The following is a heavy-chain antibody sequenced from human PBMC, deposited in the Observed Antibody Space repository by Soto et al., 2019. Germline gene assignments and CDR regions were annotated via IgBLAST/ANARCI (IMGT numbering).Heavy chain of an antibody. CDR2: INGDESST. CDR1: GFTFSDYW. CDR3: ARRGQIPGRAY. Sequence: EVQLVQSGGGLVQPGGSLRLSCAASGFTFSDYWMHWVRQGPGKGLVWVSRINGDESSTSYADSVKGRFTISRDNAKNTLYLQMNSLRAEDTAVYYCARRGQIPGRAYWGQGTLVTVSS. J-gene: IGHJ4*02. D-gene: IGHD2-2*02. V-gene: IGHV3-74*01.